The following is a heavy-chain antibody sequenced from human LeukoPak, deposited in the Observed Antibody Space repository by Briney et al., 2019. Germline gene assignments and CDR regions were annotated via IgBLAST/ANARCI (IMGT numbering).Heavy chain of an antibody. CDR1: GFTFSSYW. CDR3: LRTTLGPAGAIDY. Sequence: GESLRLSCAASGFTFSSYWMHWVRQAPGKGLVWVSRINTDGSSVTYAEFVKGRFTIPRDNAKNTLYLQMNSLRAEDTAVYYCLRTTLGPAGAIDYWGQGTLVAVSS. D-gene: IGHD2-2*01. V-gene: IGHV3-74*01. J-gene: IGHJ4*02. CDR2: INTDGSSV.